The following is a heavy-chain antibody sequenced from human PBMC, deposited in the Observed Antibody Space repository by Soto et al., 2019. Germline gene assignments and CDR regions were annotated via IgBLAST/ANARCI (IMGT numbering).Heavy chain of an antibody. D-gene: IGHD4-4*01. Sequence: GSLRLSCAASGFPFSSYVMSWVRQAPGKGLEWVSGISGGGSNTFYADYVKGRFTISRDNSKNTLLLQMNSLGAEDTAVYYCAKDSNKYSSSLRGRYFDYWGQGIGVTVSS. CDR1: GFPFSSYV. CDR2: ISGGGSNT. J-gene: IGHJ4*02. CDR3: AKDSNKYSSSLRGRYFDY. V-gene: IGHV3-23*01.